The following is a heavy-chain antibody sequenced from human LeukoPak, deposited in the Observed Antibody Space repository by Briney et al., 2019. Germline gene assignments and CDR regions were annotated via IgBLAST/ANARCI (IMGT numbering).Heavy chain of an antibody. CDR3: ARPFDDLGYDLNY. CDR1: GYTFTSYG. J-gene: IGHJ4*02. D-gene: IGHD3/OR15-3a*01. V-gene: IGHV1-18*01. CDR2: ISAYNGNT. Sequence: GASVKVSCKASGYTFTSYGISWVRQAPGQGLEGMGWISAYNGNTNYAQKLQGRGTMTTDTSTRTDKTEPRSLRSNDTCVYYCARPFDDLGYDLNYWGQGTLVTVSS.